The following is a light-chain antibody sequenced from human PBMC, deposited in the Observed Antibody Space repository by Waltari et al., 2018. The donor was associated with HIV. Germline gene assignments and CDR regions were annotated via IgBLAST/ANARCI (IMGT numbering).Light chain of an antibody. Sequence: DIQMTQFPSSLSATVGDRVTITCRASQSISRYLSWYQQKPGKAPKLLVDSAFSLQSGVSSRFGGSGSGTVFTLTISSLQPEDSATYYCHQSYLSPDTFGQGTRLEIK. CDR3: HQSYLSPDT. V-gene: IGKV1-39*01. J-gene: IGKJ2*01. CDR2: SAF. CDR1: QSISRY.